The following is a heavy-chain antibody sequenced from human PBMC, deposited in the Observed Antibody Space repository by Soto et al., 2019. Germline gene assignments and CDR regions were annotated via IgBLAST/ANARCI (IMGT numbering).Heavy chain of an antibody. V-gene: IGHV1-69*06. CDR1: RDTFSKYA. CDR3: ARGETYLGV. CDR2: IIPIFDSR. D-gene: IGHD3-16*01. Sequence: QVQLVQSGAEVKKPGSSVKVSCKASRDTFSKYAFNWVRPAPGQGLEWMGWIIPIFDSRNYAEKLQGRVTITADKSTSTAYMELRILRFEVTAVYYCARGETYLGVWGQGTTVTVSS. J-gene: IGHJ6*02.